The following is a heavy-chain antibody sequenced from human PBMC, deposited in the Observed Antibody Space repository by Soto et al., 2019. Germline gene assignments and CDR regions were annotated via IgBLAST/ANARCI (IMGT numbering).Heavy chain of an antibody. CDR3: ARDLVEQWLVLAFDI. CDR2: ISSSSSYI. V-gene: IGHV3-21*01. CDR1: GFTFSSYS. D-gene: IGHD6-19*01. J-gene: IGHJ3*02. Sequence: GGSLRLSCAASGFTFSSYSMNWVRQAPGKGLEWVSSISSSSSYIYYADSVKGRFTISRDNAKNSLYLQMNSLRAEDTAVYYCARDLVEQWLVLAFDIWGQGTMVTVS.